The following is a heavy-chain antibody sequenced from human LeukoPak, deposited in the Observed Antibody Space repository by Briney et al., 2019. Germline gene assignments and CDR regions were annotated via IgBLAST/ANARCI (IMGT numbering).Heavy chain of an antibody. D-gene: IGHD6-13*01. Sequence: PGGSLRLSCAASGFTVSSNYMSWVHQAPGKGLEWVSVIYSGGSTYYADSVKGRFTISRDNSKNTLYLQMNSLRAEDTAVYYCARDFRYSSSWYDYWRQGTLVTVSS. CDR2: IYSGGST. V-gene: IGHV3-66*01. CDR1: GFTVSSNY. J-gene: IGHJ4*02. CDR3: ARDFRYSSSWYDY.